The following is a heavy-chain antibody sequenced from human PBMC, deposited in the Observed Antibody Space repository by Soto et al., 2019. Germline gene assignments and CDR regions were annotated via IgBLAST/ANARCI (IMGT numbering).Heavy chain of an antibody. V-gene: IGHV1-18*04. J-gene: IGHJ4*02. CDR3: ARARADCGGASSGSTGDLFDY. CDR1: GYTFTSYR. CDR2: ISADNGNT. Sequence: QVQLVLSGDEVKKPVASVKVSCEASGYTFTSYRISWVRQAPGQGLEWVGCISADNGNTDYAQNVQGSVTMTTDTSTCTAYMELRSLRSDYTDVYYCARARADCGGASSGSTGDLFDYWGQGTLVTVSS. D-gene: IGHD2-21*01.